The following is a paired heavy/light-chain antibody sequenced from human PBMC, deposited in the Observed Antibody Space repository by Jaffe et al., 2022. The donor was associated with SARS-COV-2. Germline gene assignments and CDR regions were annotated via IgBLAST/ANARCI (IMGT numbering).Light chain of an antibody. Sequence: QSVLTQPPSASGTPGQRISFSCSGSSANIGSNYVYWYQQVPGTAPKLLLYSDNLRPSGVPDRFSGSKSGSSASLAISHLRSEDEADYFCATWDDSLSGVVFGGGTKLTVL. CDR2: SDN. CDR3: ATWDDSLSGVV. CDR1: SANIGSNY. J-gene: IGLJ2*01. V-gene: IGLV1-47*01.
Heavy chain of an antibody. D-gene: IGHD2-2*01. CDR1: GYTFSSYY. CDR2: INPGGGST. Sequence: QVQLEQSGAEVKKPGASVKVSCKASGYTFSSYYIYWVRQAPGQGLEWVGVINPGGGSTAYGRKFRGRTTVTRDPSTSTVYMELRSLTSEDTAIYYCARGPQPRPNIVILPAAPMDPWGQGTLVTVSS. J-gene: IGHJ5*01. CDR3: ARGPQPRPNIVILPAAPMDP. V-gene: IGHV1-46*01.